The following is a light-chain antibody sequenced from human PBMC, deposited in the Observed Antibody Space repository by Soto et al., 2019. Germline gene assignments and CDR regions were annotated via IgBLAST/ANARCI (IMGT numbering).Light chain of an antibody. J-gene: IGKJ5*01. CDR3: QQSYSTPPIT. V-gene: IGKV1-39*01. CDR2: AAS. Sequence: DIQVTQSPSSLSASVGDRVTITCRASQSINNYLNWYQQKPGKAPKLLIYAASSLQSGVPSRFSGSGSGTEFTLTITSLQPEDFATYYCQQSYSTPPITFGQGTRLEI. CDR1: QSINNY.